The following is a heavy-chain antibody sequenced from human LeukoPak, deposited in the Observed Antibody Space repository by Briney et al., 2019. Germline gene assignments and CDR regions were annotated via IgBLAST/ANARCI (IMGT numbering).Heavy chain of an antibody. J-gene: IGHJ4*02. Sequence: SETLSLTCRVSGGSIRSDYWSWVRQPPRKGLEWIGYIHYSGIPNYNASLKSRVTISVDMSKNQFSLKLTSVTAADTAVYYCARLGRKTTVVPPDFDCWGQGTLVIVSS. V-gene: IGHV4-59*01. CDR1: GGSIRSDY. CDR2: IHYSGIP. D-gene: IGHD4-23*01. CDR3: ARLGRKTTVVPPDFDC.